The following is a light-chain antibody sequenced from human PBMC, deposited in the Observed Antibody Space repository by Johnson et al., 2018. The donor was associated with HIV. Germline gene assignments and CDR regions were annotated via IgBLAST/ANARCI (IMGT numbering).Light chain of an antibody. CDR2: DNN. CDR3: GTWDSSLSAGF. Sequence: QSVLTQPPSVSAAPGQKVTISCSGSSSNIGNNYVSWYQQLPGTAPKVLIYDNNKRPSGIPDRFSGSKSGTSATLGITGLQTGDEADYYGGTWDSSLSAGFFGTGAKGTVL. CDR1: SSNIGNNY. V-gene: IGLV1-51*01. J-gene: IGLJ1*01.